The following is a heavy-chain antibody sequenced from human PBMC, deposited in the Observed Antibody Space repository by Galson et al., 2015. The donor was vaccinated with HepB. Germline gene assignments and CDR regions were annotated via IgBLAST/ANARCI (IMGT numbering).Heavy chain of an antibody. Sequence: SVKVSCKASGYTFTSYGISWVRQAPGQGLEWMGWINAGNGNTKYSQKFQGRVTITRGTSASTAYMELSSLRSEDTAVYYCARSAGPYYDLWSGYEGWFDPWGQGTLVTVSS. CDR1: GYTFTSYG. J-gene: IGHJ5*02. CDR2: INAGNGNT. D-gene: IGHD3-3*01. CDR3: ARSAGPYYDLWSGYEGWFDP. V-gene: IGHV1-18*04.